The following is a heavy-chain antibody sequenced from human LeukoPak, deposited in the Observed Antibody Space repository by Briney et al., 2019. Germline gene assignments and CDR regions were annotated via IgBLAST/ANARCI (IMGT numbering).Heavy chain of an antibody. CDR3: ASLVRGTSAFDI. D-gene: IGHD3-10*01. CDR1: GYTFTSYY. V-gene: IGHV1-46*01. Sequence: ASVKVSCKASGYTFTSYYMHWVRQAPGQGLEWMGIINTSAGSTSYAQKFQGRVTMTRDMSTSTVYMELSSLRSEDTAVYYCASLVRGTSAFDIWGQGTMVTVSS. J-gene: IGHJ3*02. CDR2: INTSAGST.